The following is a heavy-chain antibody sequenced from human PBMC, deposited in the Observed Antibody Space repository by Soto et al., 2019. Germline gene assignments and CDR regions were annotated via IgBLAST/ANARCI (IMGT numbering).Heavy chain of an antibody. CDR3: ARGSNYYDSSGYYDVFDY. J-gene: IGHJ4*02. V-gene: IGHV4-59*01. D-gene: IGHD3-22*01. CDR2: IYYSGST. CDR1: GGSISSYY. Sequence: SETLSLTCTVSGGSISSYYWSWIRQPPGKGLEWIGYIYYSGSTNYNPSLKSRVTISVDTSKNQFSLKLSSVTAADTAVYYCARGSNYYDSSGYYDVFDYWGQGTLVTVSS.